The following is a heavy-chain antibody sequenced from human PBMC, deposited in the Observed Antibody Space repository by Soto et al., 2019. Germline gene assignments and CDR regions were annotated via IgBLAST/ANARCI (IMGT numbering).Heavy chain of an antibody. CDR1: GITATNGH. J-gene: IGHJ4*02. CDR3: ARDWNGDKYFDF. Sequence: VQLVKSGGGLIQPGGSLRLSCAASGITATNGHMSWVRQAPGKGLEWVSVIYSDDNTYYADSVKGRFTISRDTSKNTVYLQMNSLRAEYTAVYYCARDWNGDKYFDFWDQGSLVTVSS. CDR2: IYSDDNT. D-gene: IGHD4-17*01. V-gene: IGHV3-53*01.